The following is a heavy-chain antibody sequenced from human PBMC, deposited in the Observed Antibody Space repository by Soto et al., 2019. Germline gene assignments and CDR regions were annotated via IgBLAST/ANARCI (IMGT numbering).Heavy chain of an antibody. D-gene: IGHD3-22*01. CDR2: IYYSGST. CDR3: ARGGLPSHYYDSSGYYHTEYFQH. J-gene: IGHJ1*01. V-gene: IGHV4-59*01. Sequence: SETLSLTCTVSGGSISSYYWSWIRQPPWKGLEWIGYIYYSGSTNYNPSLKSRVTISVDTSKNQFSLKLSSVTAADTAVYYCARGGLPSHYYDSSGYYHTEYFQHWGQGTLVTVSS. CDR1: GGSISSYY.